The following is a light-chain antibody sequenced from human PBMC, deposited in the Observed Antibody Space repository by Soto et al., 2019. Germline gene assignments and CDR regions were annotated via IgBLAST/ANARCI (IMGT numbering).Light chain of an antibody. V-gene: IGLV2-14*03. CDR2: NVN. CDR1: SSDVGGYDY. CDR3: SSYTNTNNVV. Sequence: QSALTQVASVSGSPGQSITISCTGTSSDVGGYDYVSWYQQHPGKAPKLMIYNVNYRPSGVSNRFSGSKSGNTASLTISVLQAEDEANYYCSSYTNTNNVVFCGVTTLTLL. J-gene: IGLJ2*01.